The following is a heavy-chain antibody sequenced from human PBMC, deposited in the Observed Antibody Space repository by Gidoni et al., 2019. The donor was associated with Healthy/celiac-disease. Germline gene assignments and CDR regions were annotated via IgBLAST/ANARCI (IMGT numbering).Heavy chain of an antibody. Sequence: QVQLVESGGGVVQPGRSLRRSCAASGFTFSSYGMHWVRQAPGKGLEWVAVIWYDGSNKYYADSVKGRFTISRDNSKNTLYLQMNSLRAEDTAVYYCARDRWIVGGMDVWGQGTTVTVSS. J-gene: IGHJ6*02. D-gene: IGHD2-15*01. CDR1: GFTFSSYG. CDR2: IWYDGSNK. CDR3: ARDRWIVGGMDV. V-gene: IGHV3-33*01.